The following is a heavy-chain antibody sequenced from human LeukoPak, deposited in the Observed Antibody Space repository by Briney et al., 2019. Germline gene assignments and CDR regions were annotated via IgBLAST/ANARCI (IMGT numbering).Heavy chain of an antibody. Sequence: SVKVSCKASGGTFSSYAISWVRQAPGQGLKWMGGIIPIFGTANYAQKFQGRVTITTDESTSTAYMELSSLRSEDTAVYYCARGPLLRFLEWSGYWFDPWGQGTLVTVSS. D-gene: IGHD3-3*01. CDR2: IIPIFGTA. CDR1: GGTFSSYA. V-gene: IGHV1-69*05. CDR3: ARGPLLRFLEWSGYWFDP. J-gene: IGHJ5*02.